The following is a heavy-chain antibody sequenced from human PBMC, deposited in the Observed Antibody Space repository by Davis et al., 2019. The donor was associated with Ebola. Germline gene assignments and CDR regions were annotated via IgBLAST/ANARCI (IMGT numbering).Heavy chain of an antibody. CDR1: GFTFSNYA. CDR3: AKDTVVVVAARYYYYGMDV. CDR2: ILYDTSNK. V-gene: IGHV3-30-3*01. D-gene: IGHD2-15*01. J-gene: IGHJ6*02. Sequence: PGGSLRLSCAASGFTFSNYAMHWVRQPPGKGLEWVALILYDTSNKYYADSVKGRFTISRDNSKNSLYLQMNSLRAEDTALYYCAKDTVVVVAARYYYYGMDVWGQGTTVTVSS.